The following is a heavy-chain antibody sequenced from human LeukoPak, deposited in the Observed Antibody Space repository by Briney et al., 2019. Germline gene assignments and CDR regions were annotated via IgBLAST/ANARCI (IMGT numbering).Heavy chain of an antibody. V-gene: IGHV1-8*01. J-gene: IGHJ5*02. Sequence: ASVRVSCKTSGYTFTNYDINWVRQATGQGLEWMGWMNPNSGNTGYAQKFQGRVTMTRNPSISTDYMELSSLRSEDTAVYYCARPHCSSTDCHPPEWFDPWGQGTLVTVSS. CDR2: MNPNSGNT. CDR1: GYTFTNYD. D-gene: IGHD2-2*01. CDR3: ARPHCSSTDCHPPEWFDP.